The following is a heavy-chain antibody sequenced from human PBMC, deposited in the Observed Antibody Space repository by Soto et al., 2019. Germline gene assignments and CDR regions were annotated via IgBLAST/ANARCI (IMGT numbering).Heavy chain of an antibody. CDR2: ISYDGSNK. V-gene: IGHV3-30*18. J-gene: IGHJ6*02. CDR1: GFTFSSYG. CDR3: AKAGDGMDV. Sequence: QVQLVESGGGVVQPGRSLRLSCAASGFTFSSYGMHWVRQAPGKGLEWVAVISYDGSNKYYADSVKGRFTISRDNSKNTLYLQMNSLRAEDTAVYYCAKAGDGMDVWGQGPTVTVSS.